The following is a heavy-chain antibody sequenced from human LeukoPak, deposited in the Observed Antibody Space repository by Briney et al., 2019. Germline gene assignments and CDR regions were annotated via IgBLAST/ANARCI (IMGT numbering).Heavy chain of an antibody. D-gene: IGHD4-17*01. Sequence: ASVKVSCKTSGGTFNNSAVSWVRQAPGHGLECRGGIMPLFGTAGYAQKFQGRVTITKDESTRTVYLELTSLTSDDTPVYYCARDVHGDYGSGWFDPWGQGTLVSVSS. CDR3: ARDVHGDYGSGWFDP. CDR2: IMPLFGTA. J-gene: IGHJ5*02. CDR1: GGTFNNSA. V-gene: IGHV1-69*05.